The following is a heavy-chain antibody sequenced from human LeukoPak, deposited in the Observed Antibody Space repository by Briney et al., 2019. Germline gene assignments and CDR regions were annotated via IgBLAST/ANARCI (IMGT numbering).Heavy chain of an antibody. V-gene: IGHV4-59*12. CDR1: GGSISSYY. Sequence: PSETLSLTCTVSGGSISSYYWSWIRQPPGKGLEWIGYIYYSGSTNYNPSLKSRVTISVDTSKNQFSLKLSSVTAADTAVYYCARDPWDYDILTGYYVNWFDPWGQGTLVTVSS. CDR3: ARDPWDYDILTGYYVNWFDP. D-gene: IGHD3-9*01. J-gene: IGHJ5*02. CDR2: IYYSGST.